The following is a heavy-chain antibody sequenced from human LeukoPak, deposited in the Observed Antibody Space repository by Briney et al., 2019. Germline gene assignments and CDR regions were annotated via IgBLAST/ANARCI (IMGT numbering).Heavy chain of an antibody. CDR3: AREITEGMYSSIWPDYYGMDV. V-gene: IGHV3-21*01. CDR2: ISSSSSYI. Sequence: GGSLRLSCAASGFTFSSYSMNWVRQAPGKGREWVSYISSSSSYIYYADSVKGRFTISRDNAKNSLYLQMNSPRADDTAVYYCAREITEGMYSSIWPDYYGMDVCGQGTTVTVSS. J-gene: IGHJ6*02. D-gene: IGHD6-13*01. CDR1: GFTFSSYS.